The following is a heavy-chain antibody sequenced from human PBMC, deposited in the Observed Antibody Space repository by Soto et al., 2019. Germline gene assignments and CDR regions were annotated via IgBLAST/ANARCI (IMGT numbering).Heavy chain of an antibody. Sequence: QLQLQESGSGLVKPSQTLSLTCAVSGGSISSGGYSWSWIRQPPGKGLEWIGYIYHSGSTYYNPSLKSRVTISVDRSKNQFFLKLSSVTAADTAVYYCAREGGRSLTTVSRGAFDIWGQGTMVTVSS. D-gene: IGHD4-17*01. CDR1: GGSISSGGYS. J-gene: IGHJ3*02. CDR3: AREGGRSLTTVSRGAFDI. CDR2: IYHSGST. V-gene: IGHV4-30-2*01.